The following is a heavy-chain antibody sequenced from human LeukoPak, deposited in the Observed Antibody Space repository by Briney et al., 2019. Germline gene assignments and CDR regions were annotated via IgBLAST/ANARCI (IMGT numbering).Heavy chain of an antibody. Sequence: GGSLRLSCAASGFTFSSYAMSWVRQAPGKGLEWVSAISGSGGSTYYADSVKGRLTISRDNSKNTLYLQMNSLRAEDTAVYYCAKGVSVAVAGRRGNWFDPWGQGTLVTVSS. CDR2: ISGSGGST. V-gene: IGHV3-23*01. CDR1: GFTFSSYA. D-gene: IGHD6-19*01. CDR3: AKGVSVAVAGRRGNWFDP. J-gene: IGHJ5*02.